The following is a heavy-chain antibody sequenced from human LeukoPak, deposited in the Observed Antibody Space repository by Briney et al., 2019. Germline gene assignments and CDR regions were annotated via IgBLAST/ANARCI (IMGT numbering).Heavy chain of an antibody. CDR1: GFTFSSYS. J-gene: IGHJ4*02. CDR2: ISCSSSNI. CDR3: TKDSVAMVTPSDY. D-gene: IGHD5-18*01. Sequence: GGSLRLSCAASGFTFSSYSMNWVRQAPGKGLEWVSYISCSSSNIYYADSVKGRFTSSRDNAKNSLYLQMNSLRPEDTALYYCTKDSVAMVTPSDYWGQGTLVTVSS. V-gene: IGHV3-48*04.